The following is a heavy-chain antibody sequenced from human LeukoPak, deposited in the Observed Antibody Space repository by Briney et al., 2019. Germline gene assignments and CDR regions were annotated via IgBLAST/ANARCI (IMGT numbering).Heavy chain of an antibody. CDR1: GDSIRSSSYY. CDR3: VRQGFFLTAFLSSDSWFDP. V-gene: IGHV4-39*01. CDR2: IYYTGNS. J-gene: IGHJ5*02. Sequence: KSSETLSLTCTASGDSIRSSSYYWGWIRQPPGKGLEWIGSIYYTGNSNYNSSLKSRVTISIDISKNQFSLKLSSATAADTAVYYCVRQGFFLTAFLSSDSWFDPWGPGTLVTVSS. D-gene: IGHD3-10*01.